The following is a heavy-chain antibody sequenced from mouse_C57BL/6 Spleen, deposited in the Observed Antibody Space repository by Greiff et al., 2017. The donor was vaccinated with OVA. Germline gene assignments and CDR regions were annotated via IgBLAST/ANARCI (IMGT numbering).Heavy chain of an antibody. CDR2: INPDNGGT. CDR1: GYTFTDYY. V-gene: IGHV1-26*01. Sequence: EVQLQQSGPELVKPGASVKISCKASGYTFTDYYMNWVKQSPEQSLEWIGDINPDNGGTSYTQKFKGKATLTVDTSSNTAYMELSSLTSEDSAVYYCASCTGTVDYWGQGTTLTVSS. CDR3: ASCTGTVDY. J-gene: IGHJ2*01. D-gene: IGHD4-1*01.